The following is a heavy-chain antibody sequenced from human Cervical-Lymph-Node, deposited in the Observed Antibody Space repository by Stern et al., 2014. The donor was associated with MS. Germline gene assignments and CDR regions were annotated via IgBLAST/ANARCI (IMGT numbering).Heavy chain of an antibody. V-gene: IGHV2-70*15. J-gene: IGHJ4*02. CDR3: ARLWTAMEEYFDS. CDR1: GFSLSSSGMC. Sequence: QVTLKESGPALVKPTQTLTLTCTFSGFSLSSSGMCVSWIRQPPGKALEWLARIDWDDDKYYSTSLKNRLTISKDTSKNQVVLTVANMDPADTATYYCARLWTAMEEYFDSWGPGTLVTVSS. CDR2: IDWDDDK. D-gene: IGHD5-18*01.